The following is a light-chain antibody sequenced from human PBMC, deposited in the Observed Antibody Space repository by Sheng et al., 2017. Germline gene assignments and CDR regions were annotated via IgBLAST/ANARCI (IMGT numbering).Light chain of an antibody. Sequence: AIRMTQSPSSLSASTGDRVTITCRASQGISSYLAWYQQKPGKAPKLLIYDASSLESGVPSRFSGSESGTDFTLTISSLQPEDFATYYCQQVTIYPYTFGQGTKLEIK. CDR3: QQVTIYPYT. V-gene: IGKV1-8*01. CDR2: DAS. CDR1: QGISSY. J-gene: IGKJ2*01.